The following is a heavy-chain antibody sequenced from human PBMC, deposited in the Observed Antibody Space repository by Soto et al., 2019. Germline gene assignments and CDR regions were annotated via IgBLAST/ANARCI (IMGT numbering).Heavy chain of an antibody. CDR3: ARGGGRVVVVPAAKYYYYYGMDV. CDR1: GGTFSSYA. V-gene: IGHV1-69*01. D-gene: IGHD2-2*01. Sequence: QVPLVQSGAEVKKPGSSVKVSCKASGGTFSSYAISWVRQAPGQGLEWMGGIIPIFGTANYAQKFQGRVTITADESTSTAYMELSSLRSEDTAVYYCARGGGRVVVVPAAKYYYYYGMDVWGQGTTVTVSS. CDR2: IIPIFGTA. J-gene: IGHJ6*02.